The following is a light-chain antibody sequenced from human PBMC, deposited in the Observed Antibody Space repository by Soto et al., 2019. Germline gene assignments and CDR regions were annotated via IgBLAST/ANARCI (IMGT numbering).Light chain of an antibody. Sequence: QSALTQPASVSGSPGQSITISCTGTSSDVGGYNYVSWYQQHPGKAPKFMIYDVSNRPSGVSNRFSGSKSGNTASLTIPGLQAEDEADYYCCSYTTSNTRQIVFGTGTQLTVL. CDR2: DVS. V-gene: IGLV2-14*01. J-gene: IGLJ1*01. CDR1: SSDVGGYNY. CDR3: CSYTTSNTRQIV.